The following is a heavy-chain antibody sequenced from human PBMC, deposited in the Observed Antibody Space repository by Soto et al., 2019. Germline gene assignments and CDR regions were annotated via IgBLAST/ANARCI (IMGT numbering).Heavy chain of an antibody. CDR3: ASPYMYSSGLYFYGMDV. CDR2: IDSGGSTT. Sequence: EVQLVESGGGLVQPGGSLRLSCAASGFTFSRYWMHWVRQAPGKGLVWLSRIDSGGSTTYYADSVKGRFTSSRDNDKDTVYLQMNSLRAEDTAVYYCASPYMYSSGLYFYGMDVWSQGTTVTVSS. V-gene: IGHV3-74*01. CDR1: GFTFSRYW. D-gene: IGHD6-19*01. J-gene: IGHJ6*02.